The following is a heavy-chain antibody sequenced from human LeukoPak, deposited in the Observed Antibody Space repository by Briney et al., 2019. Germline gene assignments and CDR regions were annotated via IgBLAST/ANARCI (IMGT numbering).Heavy chain of an antibody. Sequence: GGSLRLSCATSGFSFSYYGMHWVRQAPGKGLEWVAFISYDGTTKDYADSVKGRFSISRDNSKNTLYLQMNTLRTDDTAVYYCAKRWYNWNDDKYYGMDVWGQGTTVIVSS. J-gene: IGHJ6*02. CDR1: GFSFSYYG. CDR3: AKRWYNWNDDKYYGMDV. D-gene: IGHD1-1*01. CDR2: ISYDGTTK. V-gene: IGHV3-30*18.